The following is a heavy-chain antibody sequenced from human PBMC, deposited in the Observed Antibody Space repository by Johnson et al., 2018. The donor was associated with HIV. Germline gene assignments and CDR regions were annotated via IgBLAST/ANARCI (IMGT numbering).Heavy chain of an antibody. J-gene: IGHJ3*02. CDR3: TRDTTQWLLLHHDAFDI. D-gene: IGHD3-22*01. V-gene: IGHV3-30*03. Sequence: QVQLVESVGGLVQPGGSLRLSCAASGFTFTNFWMSWVRQAPGKGLEWVAVISYDGSNKYYADSVKGRFTISRDNSKNTLSRQMNSLRAEDTAVYYCTRDTTQWLLLHHDAFDIWGQGTMVTVSS. CDR2: ISYDGSNK. CDR1: GFTFTNFW.